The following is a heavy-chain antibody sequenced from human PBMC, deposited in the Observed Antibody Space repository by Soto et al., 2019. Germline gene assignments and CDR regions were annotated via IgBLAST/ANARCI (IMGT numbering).Heavy chain of an antibody. V-gene: IGHV5-51*01. CDR3: ARHLHSDSVHITPVSPDY. J-gene: IGHJ4*02. CDR1: GYSFRSYW. D-gene: IGHD4-4*01. Sequence: EVQLVQSGAEVKKPGESLQISCKTSGYSFRSYWIGWVRQMPGKGLEWMGIIYPGDSNTRYSPSFQGQVTISADKSISTAFLQWSSLKAADSAIYYCARHLHSDSVHITPVSPDYWGQGTLVTVSS. CDR2: IYPGDSNT.